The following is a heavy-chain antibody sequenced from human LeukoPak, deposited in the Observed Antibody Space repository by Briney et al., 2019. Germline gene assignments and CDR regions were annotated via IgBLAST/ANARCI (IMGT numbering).Heavy chain of an antibody. J-gene: IGHJ6*04. CDR3: ARDRVVRGVTGRWYYYGMDV. V-gene: IGHV3-7*03. D-gene: IGHD3-10*01. CDR2: IKQDGSEK. CDR1: GFTFSSYW. Sequence: GGSLRLSCAASGFTFSSYWMSWVRQAPGKGLEWVANIKQDGSEKYYVDSVKGRFTISRDNAKNSLYLQMNSLRAEGTAVYYCARDRVVRGVTGRWYYYGMDVWGKGTTVTVSS.